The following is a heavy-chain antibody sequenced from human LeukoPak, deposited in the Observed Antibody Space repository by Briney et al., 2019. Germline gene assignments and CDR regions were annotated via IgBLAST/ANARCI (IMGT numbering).Heavy chain of an antibody. CDR3: AREDPDLKIDY. J-gene: IGHJ4*02. CDR1: GGSISSGGYY. CDR2: IYYSGST. Sequence: SETLSLTCTVSGGSISSGGYYWSWIRQHPGKGLEWIGYIYYSGSTYYNPSLKSRVTISVDKPKNHFSLKLSSVTAADTAVYYCAREDPDLKIDYWGQGALVTVSS. V-gene: IGHV4-31*03.